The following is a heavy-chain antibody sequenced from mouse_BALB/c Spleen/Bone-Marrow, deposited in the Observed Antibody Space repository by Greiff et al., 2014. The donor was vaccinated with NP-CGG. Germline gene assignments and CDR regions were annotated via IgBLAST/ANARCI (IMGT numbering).Heavy chain of an antibody. J-gene: IGHJ1*01. Sequence: EVKLQESGPELVKPGASVKMSCKTSGYRFTTYVMHWVKQKPGQGLEWIGYINPYNDVTNYNEKFKGKATLTSDKSSGTSYMELSSLTSEDSAVYYCARNYGHWYFDVWGAGTTVTVSS. CDR3: ARNYGHWYFDV. D-gene: IGHD1-1*02. V-gene: IGHV1-14*01. CDR1: GYRFTTYV. CDR2: INPYNDVT.